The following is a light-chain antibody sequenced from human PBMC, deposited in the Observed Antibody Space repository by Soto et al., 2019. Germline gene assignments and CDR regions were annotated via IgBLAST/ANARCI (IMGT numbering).Light chain of an antibody. CDR3: QQSYMDPIT. CDR2: DAS. Sequence: DIQMTQSPSSLSASVGNRVTITCRASQSISTYLNWYQKKPGKVPNLLIYDASRLQSGVPSRFSGSGGGTDFTLSISSVQPEDFATYFCQQSYMDPITFGQGTQLEI. J-gene: IGKJ5*01. V-gene: IGKV1-39*01. CDR1: QSISTY.